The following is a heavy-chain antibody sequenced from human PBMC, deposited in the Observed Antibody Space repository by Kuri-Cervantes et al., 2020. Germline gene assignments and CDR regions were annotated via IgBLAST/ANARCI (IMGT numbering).Heavy chain of an antibody. V-gene: IGHV3-20*04. D-gene: IGHD3-10*01. CDR3: TRWYAPGGSHQFYNHMDV. J-gene: IGHJ6*03. CDR2: INWNGGST. Sequence: GESLKISCAASGFTFDDYGMSWVRQAPGKGLEWVSGINWNGGSTGYADSVKGRFTISRDNAKNSLYLQMNSLRAEDTALYYCTRWYAPGGSHQFYNHMDVWGKGTTVTVSS. CDR1: GFTFDDYG.